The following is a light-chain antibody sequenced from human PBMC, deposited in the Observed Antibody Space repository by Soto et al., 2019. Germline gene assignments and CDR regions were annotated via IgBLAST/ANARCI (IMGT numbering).Light chain of an antibody. CDR3: KQYDKWPRT. CDR1: QSIGNS. Sequence: EMVMTQSPATLSVSPGEGATLSCRATQSIGNSLAWYQQKPGQAPRLLIYGASTRVTGIPARFSGSGFGTELTITISKLQSEDFAVYHCKQYDKWPRTFGQWTKVDIK. J-gene: IGKJ1*01. CDR2: GAS. V-gene: IGKV3-15*01.